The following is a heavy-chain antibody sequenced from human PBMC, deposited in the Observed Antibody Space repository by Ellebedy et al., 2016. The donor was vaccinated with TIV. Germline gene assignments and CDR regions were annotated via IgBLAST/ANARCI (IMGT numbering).Heavy chain of an antibody. Sequence: PGGSLRLSCAASGFSASSNYVSWVRQAPGKGLEWVSYIYTDDSTYNADSVKGRFTISRDNSKNTVSLQMNSLRVEDKAVYYCARVRSSAFEIWGQGTMVTVSS. D-gene: IGHD3-16*02. CDR2: IYTDDST. V-gene: IGHV3-53*01. CDR3: ARVRSSAFEI. CDR1: GFSASSNY. J-gene: IGHJ3*02.